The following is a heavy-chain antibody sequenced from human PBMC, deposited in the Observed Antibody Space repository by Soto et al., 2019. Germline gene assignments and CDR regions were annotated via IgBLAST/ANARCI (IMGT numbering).Heavy chain of an antibody. Sequence: PGGSLRLSCAASGFTFDDYAMHWVRQAPGKGLEWVSGISWNSGSIGYADSVKGRFTISRDNAKNSLYLQMNSLRAEDTALYYCAKNGDSYYYYYYMDVWGKGTTVTVSS. CDR3: AKNGDSYYYYYYMDV. J-gene: IGHJ6*03. V-gene: IGHV3-9*01. CDR1: GFTFDDYA. D-gene: IGHD2-21*01. CDR2: ISWNSGSI.